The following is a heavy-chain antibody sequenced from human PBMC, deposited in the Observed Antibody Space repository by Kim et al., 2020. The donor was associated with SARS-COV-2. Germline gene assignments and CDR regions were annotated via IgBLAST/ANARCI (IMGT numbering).Heavy chain of an antibody. D-gene: IGHD1-1*01. CDR1: GYSFTSYW. V-gene: IGHV5-51*01. CDR2: IYPGDSDT. Sequence: GESLKISCKGSGYSFTSYWIGWVRQMPGKGLEWMGIIYPGDSDTRYSPSFQGQVTISADKSISTAYLQWSSLKASDTAMYYCARPWGSGTHFALQPFDYWGQGTLVTVSS. CDR3: ARPWGSGTHFALQPFDY. J-gene: IGHJ4*02.